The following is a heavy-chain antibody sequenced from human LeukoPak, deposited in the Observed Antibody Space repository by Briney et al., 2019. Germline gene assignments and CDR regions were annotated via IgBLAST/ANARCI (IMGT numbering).Heavy chain of an antibody. Sequence: ASVKVSCKASGYTFTSYDINWVRQATGQGLEWMGWMNPNSGNTGYAQKFQGRVTMTRNTSICTAYMELSSLRSEDTAVYYCARGIAAAGYAYDAFDIWGQGTVVTVSS. D-gene: IGHD6-13*01. J-gene: IGHJ3*02. V-gene: IGHV1-8*01. CDR3: ARGIAAAGYAYDAFDI. CDR1: GYTFTSYD. CDR2: MNPNSGNT.